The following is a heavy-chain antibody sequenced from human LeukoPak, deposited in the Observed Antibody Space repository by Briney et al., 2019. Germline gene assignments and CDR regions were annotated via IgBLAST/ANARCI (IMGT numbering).Heavy chain of an antibody. Sequence: VASVKVSCKASGYTFTSYGISWVRQAPGQGLEWMGWISAYNGNTNYAQKLQGGVTMTTDTSTSTAYMELRSLRSDDTAVYYCARDGTDIVVVPAAIGYYYYGMDVWGQGTTVTVSS. J-gene: IGHJ6*02. CDR2: ISAYNGNT. CDR1: GYTFTSYG. V-gene: IGHV1-18*01. D-gene: IGHD2-2*01. CDR3: ARDGTDIVVVPAAIGYYYYGMDV.